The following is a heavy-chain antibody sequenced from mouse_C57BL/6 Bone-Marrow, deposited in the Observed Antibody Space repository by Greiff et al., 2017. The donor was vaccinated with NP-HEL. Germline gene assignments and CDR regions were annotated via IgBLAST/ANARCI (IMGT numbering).Heavy chain of an antibody. CDR2: IYPGSGST. Sequence: QVQLQQPGAELVKPGASVKMSCKASGYTFTSYWITWVKQRPGQGLEWIGDIYPGSGSTNYNEKFKSKATLTVDTSSSTAYMQLSSLTSEDSAVYYCARGYYGSSYLYYAMDYWGQGTSVTVSS. CDR1: GYTFTSYW. CDR3: ARGYYGSSYLYYAMDY. J-gene: IGHJ4*01. D-gene: IGHD1-1*01. V-gene: IGHV1-55*01.